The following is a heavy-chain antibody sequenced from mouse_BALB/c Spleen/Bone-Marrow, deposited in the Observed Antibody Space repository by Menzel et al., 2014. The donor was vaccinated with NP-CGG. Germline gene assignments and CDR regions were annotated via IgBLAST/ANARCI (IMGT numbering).Heavy chain of an antibody. CDR1: GYTFTSYW. CDR3: TRGYYGSSYDY. CDR2: IYPSGSYT. Sequence: QVQLQQSGAELVRPGASVKLSCKASGYTFTSYWINWVKQRPGQGLEWIGNIYPSGSYTNYNQKFKDKATLTVDKSSSTAYMQLSSPTSEDSAVYYCTRGYYGSSYDYWGQGTILTVSS. J-gene: IGHJ2*01. D-gene: IGHD1-1*01. V-gene: IGHV1-69*02.